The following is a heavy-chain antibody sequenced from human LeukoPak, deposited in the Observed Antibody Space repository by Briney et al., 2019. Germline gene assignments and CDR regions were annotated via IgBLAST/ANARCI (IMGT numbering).Heavy chain of an antibody. CDR1: DYTFIADG. CDR2: ISSYNGNT. CDR3: ARKNWEAYDY. J-gene: IGHJ4*02. V-gene: IGHV1-18*01. D-gene: IGHD7-27*01. Sequence: ASVKVSCKASDYTFIADGISWVRQAPGQGLEWMGWISSYNGNTNYAQKFQGRVTMTTDTSTSTAYVELRSLRSDDTAVYYCARKNWEAYDYWGQGTLATVPS.